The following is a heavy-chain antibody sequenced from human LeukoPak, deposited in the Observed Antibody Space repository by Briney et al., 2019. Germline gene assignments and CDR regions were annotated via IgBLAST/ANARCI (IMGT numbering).Heavy chain of an antibody. D-gene: IGHD1-26*01. Sequence: SETLSLTCTVSGGSIDTYYWNWIRQPPGKGLEWIGYVFHTGSTNYNPSLKSRVTISVDTSKNQFSLKLSSVTAADTAVYYCARNPYSGSYYYFDYWGQGTLVTVSS. CDR2: VFHTGST. CDR3: ARNPYSGSYYYFDY. CDR1: GGSIDTYY. J-gene: IGHJ4*02. V-gene: IGHV4-59*01.